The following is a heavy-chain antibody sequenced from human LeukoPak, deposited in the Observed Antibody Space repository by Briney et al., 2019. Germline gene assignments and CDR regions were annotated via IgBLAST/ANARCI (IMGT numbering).Heavy chain of an antibody. CDR1: GGSISSSSYY. J-gene: IGHJ5*02. CDR3: ARPYYYDSRIDP. Sequence: SETLPLTCTVSGGSISSSSYYWGWIRQPPGKGLEWLAYMYYSGSTYYNPSLKSRVTMSADTSKNQLSLKLSSVTAADTAVYYCARPYYYDSRIDPWGQGILVTVSS. V-gene: IGHV4-30-4*08. D-gene: IGHD3-22*01. CDR2: MYYSGST.